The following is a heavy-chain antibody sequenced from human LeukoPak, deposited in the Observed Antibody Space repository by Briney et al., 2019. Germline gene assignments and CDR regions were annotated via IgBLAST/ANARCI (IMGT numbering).Heavy chain of an antibody. CDR1: GGSISSSSYY. V-gene: IGHV4-39*07. Sequence: SETPSLTCTVSGGSISSSSYYWGWIRQPPGKGLEWIGSIYYSGSTYYNPSLKSRVTISVDTSKNQFSLKLSSVTAADTAVYYCARGHPMYDSSGSDAFDIWGQGTMVTVSS. D-gene: IGHD3-22*01. CDR2: IYYSGST. J-gene: IGHJ3*02. CDR3: ARGHPMYDSSGSDAFDI.